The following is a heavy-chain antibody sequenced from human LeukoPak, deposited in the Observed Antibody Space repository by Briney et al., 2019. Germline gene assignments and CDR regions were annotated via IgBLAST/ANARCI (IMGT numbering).Heavy chain of an antibody. V-gene: IGHV3-23*01. D-gene: IGHD1-26*01. CDR2: ISGSGGST. CDR3: GKRERGSYSLDY. J-gene: IGHJ4*02. Sequence: PGGSLRLSCAASGFTFSSYAMSWVRQAPGKGLEWVSAISGSGGSTYYADSVKGRFTISRDNSKNTLYLQMNSLRAEDTAVYYCGKRERGSYSLDYWGQGTLVTVSS. CDR1: GFTFSSYA.